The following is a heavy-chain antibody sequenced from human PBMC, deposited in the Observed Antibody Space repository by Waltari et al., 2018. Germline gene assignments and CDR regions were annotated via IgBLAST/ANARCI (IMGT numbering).Heavy chain of an antibody. J-gene: IGHJ4*02. CDR2: IYTSGST. V-gene: IGHV4-61*09. CDR3: AREGGFSYRSEH. Sequence: QVQLHESGPGLVKPSQTLSLTCTVSGGSISSGSFYWNWIRQPAGKGLEWIGFIYTSGSTNYNPSLNSRVTISADTSKNQFSLKLTSVTAADTAVYYCAREGGFSYRSEHWGQGALVTVAS. CDR1: GGSISSGSFY. D-gene: IGHD3-10*01.